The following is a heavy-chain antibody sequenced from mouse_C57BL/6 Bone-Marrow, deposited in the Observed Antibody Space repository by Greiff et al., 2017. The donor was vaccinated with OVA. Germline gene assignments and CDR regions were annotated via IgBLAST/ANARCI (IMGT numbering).Heavy chain of an antibody. D-gene: IGHD4-1*01. CDR1: GFTFSNYW. J-gene: IGHJ3*01. Sequence: EVKVEESGGGLVQPGGSMKLSCVASGFTFSNYWMNWVRQSPEKGLEWVAQIRLKSDNYATHYAESVKGRFTISRDDSKSSVYLQMNNLRAEDTGIYYCTKLVLWFADWGQGTLVTVSA. CDR2: IRLKSDNYAT. CDR3: TKLVLWFAD. V-gene: IGHV6-3*01.